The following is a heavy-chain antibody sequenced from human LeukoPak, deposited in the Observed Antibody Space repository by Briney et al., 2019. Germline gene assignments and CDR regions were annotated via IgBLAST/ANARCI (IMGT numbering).Heavy chain of an antibody. CDR3: ARSGRDGYNYGAFNL. Sequence: GASVKVSCKASGYSFTSYDINWVRQATGQGLEWVGWVNPNSGNTDYAQKFRGRVTMTRNTSISTAYMELSSLRSEDTAVYYCARSGRDGYNYGAFNLWGQGTMVTVSS. D-gene: IGHD5-24*01. CDR2: VNPNSGNT. V-gene: IGHV1-8*01. CDR1: GYSFTSYD. J-gene: IGHJ3*01.